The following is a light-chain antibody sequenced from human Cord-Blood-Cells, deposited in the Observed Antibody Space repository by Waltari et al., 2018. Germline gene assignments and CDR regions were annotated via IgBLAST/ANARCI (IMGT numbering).Light chain of an antibody. J-gene: IGLJ2*01. CDR3: QVWDSSSDHVV. V-gene: IGLV3-21*04. CDR1: NIGSKS. Sequence: NNIGSKSVHWYQQKPGQAPVLVIYYDSDRPSGIPERFSGSNSGNTATLTISRVEAGDEADYYCQVWDSSSDHVVFGGGTKLTVL. CDR2: YDS.